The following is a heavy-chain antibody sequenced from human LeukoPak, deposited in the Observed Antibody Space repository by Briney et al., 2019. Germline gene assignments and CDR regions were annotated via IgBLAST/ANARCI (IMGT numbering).Heavy chain of an antibody. V-gene: IGHV4-4*07. D-gene: IGHD6-19*01. CDR1: GGSISSYY. J-gene: IGHJ1*01. CDR3: ARPYSSGWYGWDFQH. CDR2: IYTSGST. Sequence: PSQTLSLTCTVSGGSISSYYWSWIRQPAGKGLEWIGRIYTSGSTNYNPSLKSRVTISVDTSKNQFSLKLSSVTAADTAVYYCARPYSSGWYGWDFQHWGQGTLVTVSS.